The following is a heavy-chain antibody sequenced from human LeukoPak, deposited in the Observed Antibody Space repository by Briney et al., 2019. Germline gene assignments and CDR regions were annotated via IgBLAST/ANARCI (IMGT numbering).Heavy chain of an antibody. CDR2: ISSSSSTI. J-gene: IGHJ5*02. D-gene: IGHD1-26*01. V-gene: IGHV3-48*01. Sequence: AGSLRLSCAASGFTFSSYSMNWVRQAPGKGLEWVSYISSSSSTIYYADSVKGRFTISRDNAKNSLYLQMNSLRAEDTAVYYCTRSEGGYWFDPWGQGTLVTVSS. CDR3: TRSEGGYWFDP. CDR1: GFTFSSYS.